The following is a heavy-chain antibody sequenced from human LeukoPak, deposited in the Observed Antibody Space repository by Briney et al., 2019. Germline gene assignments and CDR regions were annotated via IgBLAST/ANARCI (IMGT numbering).Heavy chain of an antibody. CDR2: IIPIFGTA. CDR1: GGTFSSYA. CDR3: ASNQYCSGGSCYSD. Sequence: AASVKVSFKASGGTFSSYAISWVRQAPGQGLEWMGGIIPIFGTANYAQKFQGRVTITADESTSTAYMELSSLRSEDTAVYYCASNQYCSGGSCYSDWGQGTLVTVSS. J-gene: IGHJ4*02. V-gene: IGHV1-69*13. D-gene: IGHD2-15*01.